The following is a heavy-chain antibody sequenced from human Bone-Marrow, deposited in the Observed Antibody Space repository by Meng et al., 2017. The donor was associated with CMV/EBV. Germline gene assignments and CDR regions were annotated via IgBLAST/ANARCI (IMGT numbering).Heavy chain of an antibody. CDR3: AGRRIAAAGASDAFDI. J-gene: IGHJ3*02. D-gene: IGHD6-13*01. CDR1: GYSFTSYW. V-gene: IGHV5-51*01. CDR2: IYPGDSDT. Sequence: GGSLRLSCKGSGYSFTSYWIGWVRQMPGKGLEWMGIIYPGDSDTRYSPSFEGQVTTSADKSISTAYPQWSGLKASDTAMYYCAGRRIAAAGASDAFDIWGQGTMVTVSS.